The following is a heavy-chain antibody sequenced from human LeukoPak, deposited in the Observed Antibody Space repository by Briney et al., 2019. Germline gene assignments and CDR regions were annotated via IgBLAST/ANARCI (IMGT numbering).Heavy chain of an antibody. CDR2: INHSGST. CDR3: AREDIVVVPAAAQEVYYYYMDV. CDR1: GGSFSGYY. Sequence: SETLSLTCAVYGGSFSGYYWSWIRQPPGKALEWIGEINHSGSTNYNPSLKSRVTISVDTSKNQFSLKLSSVTAADTAVYYCAREDIVVVPAAAQEVYYYYMDVWGKGTTVTVSS. J-gene: IGHJ6*03. D-gene: IGHD2-2*01. V-gene: IGHV4-34*01.